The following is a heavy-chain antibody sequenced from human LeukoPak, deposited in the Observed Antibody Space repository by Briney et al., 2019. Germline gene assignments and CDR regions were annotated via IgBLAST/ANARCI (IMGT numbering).Heavy chain of an antibody. CDR2: IIPIFGTA. CDR3: ARAYYYDSSGYYQAFDY. CDR1: GGTFSSYA. J-gene: IGHJ4*02. Sequence: SVKESCLSSGGTFSSYAISWVRQPPGQGLEWMGGIIPIFGTANYAQKFQGRVTITADEATSTAYMELSSLRSEDTAVYYCARAYYYDSSGYYQAFDYWGQG. D-gene: IGHD3-22*01. V-gene: IGHV1-69*13.